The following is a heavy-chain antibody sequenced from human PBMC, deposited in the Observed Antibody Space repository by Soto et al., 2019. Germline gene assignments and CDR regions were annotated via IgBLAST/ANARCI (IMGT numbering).Heavy chain of an antibody. CDR1: GFTFSSSA. J-gene: IGHJ6*02. V-gene: IGHV3-23*01. Sequence: EVQLLESGGGLVQPGGSLRLSCAASGFTFSSSAMNWVRQAPGKGLEWVSSIVGSGSSTYYADSVRGRFTISRDTSKNTLSLHMNILRAEDTALYDCAKALGESYYYGIDVWGHGATVTVPS. CDR3: AKALGESYYYGIDV. D-gene: IGHD3-10*01. CDR2: IVGSGSST.